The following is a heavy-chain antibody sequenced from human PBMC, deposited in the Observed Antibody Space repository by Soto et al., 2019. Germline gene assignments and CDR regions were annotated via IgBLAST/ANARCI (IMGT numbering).Heavy chain of an antibody. Sequence: QVQLVQSGAEVKKPGSSVKVSCKASGGTFSTYTITWVRQAPGQGLEWMGRIIPSIGIINYAQKFQGRVTITAAKFTGTAYMELTGLRSDDTAVYYCAGDPDSHYNDSHASSYPWGQGTLVTVSS. V-gene: IGHV1-69*08. CDR2: IIPSIGII. CDR1: GGTFSTYT. D-gene: IGHD4-4*01. J-gene: IGHJ5*02. CDR3: AGDPDSHYNDSHASSYP.